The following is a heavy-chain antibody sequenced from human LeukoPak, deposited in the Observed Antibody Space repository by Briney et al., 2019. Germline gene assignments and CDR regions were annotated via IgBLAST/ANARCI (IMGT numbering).Heavy chain of an antibody. Sequence: NPSETLSLTCTVSGGSISSYYWSWIRQPPGKGLEWIGYIYYSGSTYYNPSLKGRVTISVDTSKNQFSLKLSSVTAADTAVYYCARAFRARYFDLWGRGTLVTVSS. CDR1: GGSISSYY. CDR3: ARAFRARYFDL. CDR2: IYYSGST. V-gene: IGHV4-59*04. D-gene: IGHD1-26*01. J-gene: IGHJ2*01.